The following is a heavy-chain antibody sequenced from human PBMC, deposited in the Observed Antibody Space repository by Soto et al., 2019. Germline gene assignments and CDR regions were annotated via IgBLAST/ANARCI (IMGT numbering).Heavy chain of an antibody. J-gene: IGHJ4*02. CDR1: GFTFSDYG. CDR3: AKASIVGTSRDYFDS. V-gene: IGHV3-30*18. CDR2: ISYDGTKK. D-gene: IGHD1-26*01. Sequence: SLRLSCAASGFTFSDYGMHWVRQAPGKGLEWVAVISYDGTKKYYGDSVKGRFTISRDNSENTLYLQMNSLSAEDTAVYYCAKASIVGTSRDYFDSWGQGTLVTVSS.